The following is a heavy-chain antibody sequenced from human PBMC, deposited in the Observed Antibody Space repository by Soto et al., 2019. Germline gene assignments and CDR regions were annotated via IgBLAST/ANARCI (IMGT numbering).Heavy chain of an antibody. V-gene: IGHV1-8*01. J-gene: IGHJ4*02. D-gene: IGHD1-1*01. CDR2: MNPNTGNS. Sequence: GASVKVSCKASAYTFTSYDIYWVRQATGQGLEWMGWMNPNTGNSGYAQKFQGRDTMTSDTSISTTHMELSSLRSEDTAVYYCAGRAETNGWNGFGADKYYFDFWGQGTLVTVSS. CDR3: AGRAETNGWNGFGADKYYFDF. CDR1: AYTFTSYD.